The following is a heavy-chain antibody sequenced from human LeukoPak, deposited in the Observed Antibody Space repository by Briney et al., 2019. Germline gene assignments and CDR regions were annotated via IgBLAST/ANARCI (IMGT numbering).Heavy chain of an antibody. V-gene: IGHV4-34*01. CDR1: GGSFSGYY. D-gene: IGHD3-10*01. CDR3: TRQPKSCTPGVFVTGKACWFDS. J-gene: IGHJ5*01. CDR2: INHSGST. Sequence: PSETLSLTCAVYGGSFSGYYWSWIRQPPGKGLEWIGEINHSGSTNYNPSLKSRVTISVDTAKNQFSLKLSSVNAADTAVYYCTRQPKSCTPGVFVTGKACWFDSWGQGTLVTVSS.